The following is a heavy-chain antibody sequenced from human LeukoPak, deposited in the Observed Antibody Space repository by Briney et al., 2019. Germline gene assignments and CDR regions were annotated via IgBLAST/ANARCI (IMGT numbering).Heavy chain of an antibody. V-gene: IGHV3-74*03. Sequence: GSLRLSCAASGFPFSSYWMHWVRQVPGKGLVWVERINTYGTSTTYGDSVEGRFTISRDNAKNTLYLEMNSLRDDDTAVYYCARGSTTVTTKDWFDPWGQGTQVTVSS. CDR2: INTYGTST. J-gene: IGHJ5*02. CDR1: GFPFSSYW. CDR3: ARGSTTVTTKDWFDP. D-gene: IGHD4-17*01.